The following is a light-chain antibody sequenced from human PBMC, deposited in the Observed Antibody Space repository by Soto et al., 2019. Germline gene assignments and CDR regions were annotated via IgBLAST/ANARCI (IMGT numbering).Light chain of an antibody. CDR1: QSISSY. J-gene: IGKJ2*01. CDR2: AAS. V-gene: IGKV1-39*01. Sequence: DIQMTQSPSSLSASVGDRVTISCRASQSISSYLHWYQQKPGKVPNLLISAASNLQSGVPLRFSGSGSGTEFTLTISSLQPEEFATYYCQQSYSSPPTFGQGTKLEIK. CDR3: QQSYSSPPT.